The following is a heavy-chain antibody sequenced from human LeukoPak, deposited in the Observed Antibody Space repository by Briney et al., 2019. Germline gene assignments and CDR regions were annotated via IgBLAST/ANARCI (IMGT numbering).Heavy chain of an antibody. CDR1: GTSMSSSGYY. CDR2: IYYSGST. J-gene: IGHJ4*02. CDR3: ARVFLYGSLLVGFDY. V-gene: IGHV4-61*08. Sequence: PSETLSLTCTVSGTSMSSSGYYWSWIRQPPGKGLEWIGYIYYSGSTNYNPSLKSRVTISVDTSKNQFSLKLSSVTAADTAVYYCARVFLYGSLLVGFDYWGQGTLVTVSS. D-gene: IGHD2-15*01.